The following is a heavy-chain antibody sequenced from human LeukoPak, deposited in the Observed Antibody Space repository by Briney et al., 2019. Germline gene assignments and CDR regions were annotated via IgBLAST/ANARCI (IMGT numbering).Heavy chain of an antibody. Sequence: ASVKVSCKASGYTFTSYYMHWVRQAPGQGLEWMGWINPNSGGTNYAQKFQGRVTMTRDTSISTAYMELSRLRSDDTAVYYCARGAVGQYQLLFFDYWGQGTLVTVSS. D-gene: IGHD2-2*01. J-gene: IGHJ4*02. CDR2: INPNSGGT. V-gene: IGHV1-2*02. CDR1: GYTFTSYY. CDR3: ARGAVGQYQLLFFDY.